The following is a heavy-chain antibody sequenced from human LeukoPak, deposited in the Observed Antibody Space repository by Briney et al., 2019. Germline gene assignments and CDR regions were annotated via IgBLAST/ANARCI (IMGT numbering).Heavy chain of an antibody. CDR3: ARRSGYSYAGYFDY. CDR1: GGSISSGGYY. CDR2: IYYSGNT. D-gene: IGHD5-18*01. V-gene: IGHV4-31*03. J-gene: IGHJ4*02. Sequence: PSQTLSLTCTVSGGSISSGGYYWSWIRQHPGKGLEWTGYIYYSGNTYYNPSLESRVTISVDTSKNQFSLKLSSVTAADTAVYYCARRSGYSYAGYFDYWGQGTLVTVSS.